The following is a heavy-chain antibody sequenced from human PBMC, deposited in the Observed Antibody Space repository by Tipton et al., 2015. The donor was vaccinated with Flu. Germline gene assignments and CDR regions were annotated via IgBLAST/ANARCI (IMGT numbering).Heavy chain of an antibody. CDR3: ARESCSRGSCSFDS. Sequence: GLVKPSETLSLTCDVSGDSISSFYWSWIRQSAGKGLEWIGHTYTGGTTKYNPSLKSRVTMSVDTSKNQFSLRLSSVTAADTAMYYCARESCSRGSCSFDSWGQGTLVTVSA. CDR1: GDSISSFY. V-gene: IGHV4-4*07. D-gene: IGHD2-15*01. CDR2: TYTGGTT. J-gene: IGHJ4*02.